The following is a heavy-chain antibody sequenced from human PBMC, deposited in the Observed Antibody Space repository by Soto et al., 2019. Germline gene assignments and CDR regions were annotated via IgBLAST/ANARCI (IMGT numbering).Heavy chain of an antibody. V-gene: IGHV4-30-4*01. J-gene: IGHJ5*02. CDR3: ARGPPDYGDYALNWFDP. Sequence: SETLSLTCTVSGGSISSGDYYWSWIRQPPGKGLEWIGYIYYSGSTYYNPSLKSRVTISVDTSKNQFSLKLSSVTAADTAVYYCARGPPDYGDYALNWFDPWGQGTLVTVSS. CDR1: GGSISSGDYY. D-gene: IGHD4-17*01. CDR2: IYYSGST.